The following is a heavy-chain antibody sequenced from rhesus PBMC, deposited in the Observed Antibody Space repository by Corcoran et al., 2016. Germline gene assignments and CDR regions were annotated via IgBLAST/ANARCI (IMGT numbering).Heavy chain of an antibody. CDR3: TRETTGFEF. Sequence: EVQLVESGGGLVQPGGSLRLSCAASGFTFSGYDINWVRQAPGKGLEWVSYISYTVKTIYYADSVKGRFTISRDNAKNSLSLQMSSLRAEDTAVYYCTRETTGFEFWGQGALVTVSS. J-gene: IGHJ1*01. CDR2: ISYTVKTI. CDR1: GFTFSGYD. D-gene: IGHD4-11*01. V-gene: IGHV3-136*01.